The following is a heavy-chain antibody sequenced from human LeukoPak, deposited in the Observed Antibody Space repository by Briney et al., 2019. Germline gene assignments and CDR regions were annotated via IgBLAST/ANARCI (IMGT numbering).Heavy chain of an antibody. CDR3: ARALQTSVVATIRYYYYYYMDV. D-gene: IGHD5-12*01. CDR2: INPNSGGT. Sequence: ASVKVSCKASGYTFTGYYMHWVRQAPGQGLEWMGWINPNSGGTNYAQKFQGRVTMTRDTSISTAYMELSRLRSDDTAVYYRARALQTSVVATIRYYYYYYMDVWGKGTTVTISS. CDR1: GYTFTGYY. V-gene: IGHV1-2*02. J-gene: IGHJ6*03.